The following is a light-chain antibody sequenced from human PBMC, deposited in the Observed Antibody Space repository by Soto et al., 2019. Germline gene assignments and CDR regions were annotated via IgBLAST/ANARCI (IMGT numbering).Light chain of an antibody. V-gene: IGKV1-6*01. Sequence: AIQMTQSPSSLSASVGDRVTITCRASQGIRNDLGWYQQRPGEAPKLLIYATSNLQSGVPSRFSGSGSGTDFTLTISSLQPEDFATYYCLQDYNYPRTFGQGTKVQIK. CDR1: QGIRND. J-gene: IGKJ1*01. CDR3: LQDYNYPRT. CDR2: ATS.